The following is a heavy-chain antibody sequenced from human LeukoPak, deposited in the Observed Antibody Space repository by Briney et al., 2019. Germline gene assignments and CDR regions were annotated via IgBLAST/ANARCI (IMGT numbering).Heavy chain of an antibody. CDR1: GGTFSSYA. D-gene: IGHD6-13*01. Sequence: SVKVSCKASGGTFSSYAISWVRQAPGQGLEWMGGIIPIFGTANYAQKFQGRVTITADESTSTAYMELSSLRSGDTAVYYCARAGYSSSWFHYYFDYWGQGTLVTVSS. CDR2: IIPIFGTA. V-gene: IGHV1-69*13. CDR3: ARAGYSSSWFHYYFDY. J-gene: IGHJ4*02.